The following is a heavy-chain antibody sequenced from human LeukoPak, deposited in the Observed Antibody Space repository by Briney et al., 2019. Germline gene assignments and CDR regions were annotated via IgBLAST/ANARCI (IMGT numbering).Heavy chain of an antibody. CDR2: IYHSGST. CDR3: ARDSGKCFDY. Sequence: SETLSLTCAVSGGSISSGGYSWSWIRQPPGKGLEWIGYIYHSGSTYYNPSLKSRVTISVDRSKNQFSLKLSSVTAADTAVYYCARDSGKCFDYWGQGTLVTVSS. CDR1: GGSISSGGYS. J-gene: IGHJ4*02. V-gene: IGHV4-30-2*01. D-gene: IGHD3-10*01.